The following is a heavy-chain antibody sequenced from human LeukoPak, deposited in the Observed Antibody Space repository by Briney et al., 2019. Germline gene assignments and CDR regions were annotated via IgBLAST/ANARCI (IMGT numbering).Heavy chain of an antibody. J-gene: IGHJ1*01. D-gene: IGHD3-22*01. CDR3: ARVYDSSGYYYPEDFQH. V-gene: IGHV4-31*03. CDR1: GGSTSSGGYY. CDR2: IYYSGST. Sequence: SETLSLTCTVSGGSTSSGGYYWSWIRQHPGNGLEWIGYIYYSGSTYYNPSLKSRVTISVDTSKNQFSLKLSSVTAADTAVYYCARVYDSSGYYYPEDFQHWGQGTLVTVSS.